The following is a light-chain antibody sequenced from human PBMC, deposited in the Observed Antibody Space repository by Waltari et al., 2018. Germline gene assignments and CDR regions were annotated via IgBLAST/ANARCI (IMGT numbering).Light chain of an antibody. J-gene: IGKJ4*01. CDR2: EAS. V-gene: IGKV2D-29*01. Sequence: DIVMTQTPSPVSVTPGQPTSNSCKTNQSLQRSDRKNYLYWYQQKPGQPPQLLIYEASNRESGVPDRFSGGGSGTDFTLNISRVEAEDVAVYYCMQHFLPPLTFGAGTKVEIK. CDR3: MQHFLPPLT. CDR1: QSLQRSDRKNY.